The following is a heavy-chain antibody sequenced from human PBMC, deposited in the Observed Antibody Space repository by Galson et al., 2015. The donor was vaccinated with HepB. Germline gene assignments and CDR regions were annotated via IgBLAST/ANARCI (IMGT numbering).Heavy chain of an antibody. CDR2: TYYRSKWYN. V-gene: IGHV6-1*01. J-gene: IGHJ4*02. Sequence: CAISGDSVSSTSASWNWIRQSPSRGLEWLGRTYYRSKWYNDYAVSVKSRITINPDTSKNQFSLQLNSVTPEDTAVYYCARDLKYCTNGVCSTYLDYWGQGTLVTVSS. CDR3: ARDLKYCTNGVCSTYLDY. CDR1: GDSVSSTSAS. D-gene: IGHD2-8*01.